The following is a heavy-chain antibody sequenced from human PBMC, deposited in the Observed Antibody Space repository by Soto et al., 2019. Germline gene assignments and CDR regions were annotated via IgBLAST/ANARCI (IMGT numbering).Heavy chain of an antibody. D-gene: IGHD6-13*01. V-gene: IGHV3-48*02. CDR3: ARDHGGSTWFVGIYYYFGVDV. CDR1: GFTLSSYN. J-gene: IGHJ6*02. CDR2: ISGSSDTI. Sequence: SLRLSCAASGFTLSSYNMNWVRQAPGKGLEWVSYISGSSDTIYYADSVKGRFTISRDNAKNSLYLQMDSLRDEDTAVYYCARDHGGSTWFVGIYYYFGVDVWGQGTTVTVSS.